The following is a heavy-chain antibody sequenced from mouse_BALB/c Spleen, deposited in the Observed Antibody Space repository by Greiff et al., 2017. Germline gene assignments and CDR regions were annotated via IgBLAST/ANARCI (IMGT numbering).Heavy chain of an antibody. J-gene: IGHJ1*01. CDR2: ISSGGST. V-gene: IGHV5-6-5*01. CDR3: ARGRGYDEYFDV. Sequence: DVKLVESGGGLVKPGGSLKLSCAASGFTFSSYAMSWVRQTPEKRLEWVASISSGGSTYYPDSVKGRFTISRDNARNILYLQMSSLRSEDTAMYYCARGRGYDEYFDVWGAGTTVTVSS. D-gene: IGHD2-2*01. CDR1: GFTFSSYA.